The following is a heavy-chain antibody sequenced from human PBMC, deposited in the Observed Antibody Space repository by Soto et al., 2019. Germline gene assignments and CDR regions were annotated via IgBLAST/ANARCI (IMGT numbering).Heavy chain of an antibody. J-gene: IGHJ4*02. D-gene: IGHD2-2*01. CDR1: GFTFSSCV. CDR2: ISANGDSV. V-gene: IGHV3-23*01. Sequence: EVQLLESGGGLVQPGGSLRLSCAASGFTFSSCVMNWVRQAPGKGLEWVSGISANGDSVYYADSVKGRFTISRDNSKNTLSLQMSSLRADDTATYYCAKGGGSSITVGEIDYWGQGTLVSVSS. CDR3: AKGGGSSITVGEIDY.